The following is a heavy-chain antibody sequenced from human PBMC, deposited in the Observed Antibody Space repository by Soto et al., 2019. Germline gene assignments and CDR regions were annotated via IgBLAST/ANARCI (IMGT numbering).Heavy chain of an antibody. CDR1: GGTFSSYA. CDR2: IIPIFGTA. V-gene: IGHV1-69*12. D-gene: IGHD3-3*01. J-gene: IGHJ6*02. CDR3: ARGTKYYDFWSGYYPRTYYYYGMDV. Sequence: QVQLVQSGAEVKKPGSSVKVSCKASGGTFSSYAISWVRQAPGQGLEWMGGIIPIFGTANYAQKFQGRVTITADESTSTAYMERSSLRSEDTAVYYCARGTKYYDFWSGYYPRTYYYYGMDVWGQGTTVTVSS.